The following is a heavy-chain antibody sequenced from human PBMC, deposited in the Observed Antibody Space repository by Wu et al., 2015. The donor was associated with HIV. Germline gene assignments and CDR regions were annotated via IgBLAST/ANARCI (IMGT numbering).Heavy chain of an antibody. D-gene: IGHD1-26*01. CDR3: ATGSYADFDS. J-gene: IGHJ4*02. Sequence: QVHLIQSGAEVRKPGASVRVSCKASRFTFTDYYIHWVRQAPGQGLEWMGWINPNSGGTNYAQRFQGRVTMTRDTSINTAYIELTGLRSDDTAAYYCATGSYADFDSWGLGTLVTVSS. CDR1: RFTFTDYY. V-gene: IGHV1-2*02. CDR2: INPNSGGT.